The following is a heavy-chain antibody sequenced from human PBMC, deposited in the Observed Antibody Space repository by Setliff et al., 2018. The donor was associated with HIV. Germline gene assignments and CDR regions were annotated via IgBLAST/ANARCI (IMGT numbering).Heavy chain of an antibody. J-gene: IGHJ4*02. CDR1: GYTFSNHT. V-gene: IGHV1-3*01. CDR2: INGGIGNT. CDR3: AEGRSSSYLDY. D-gene: IGHD6-6*01. Sequence: ASVKVSCKASGYTFSNHTIHWVRQAPGQSLEWMGWINGGIGNTKYSQKFQDRVTITRDTSASTAYMELSSLRSEDTAVYYCAEGRSSSYLDYWGQGTLVTVSS.